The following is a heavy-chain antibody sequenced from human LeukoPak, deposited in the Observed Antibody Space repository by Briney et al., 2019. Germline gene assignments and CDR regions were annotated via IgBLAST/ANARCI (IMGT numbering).Heavy chain of an antibody. J-gene: IGHJ4*02. CDR1: GGSISSSNYF. CDR2: INYGGTT. V-gene: IGHV4-39*01. CDR3: ARYVVYGSGKYYFVY. D-gene: IGHD3-10*01. Sequence: SETLSLTCTVSGGSISSSNYFWSWIRQPPGQELEWIASINYGGTTYYNPSLKSRVTISVDTSKNQFSLRLTSVTAADTAVYLCARYVVYGSGKYYFVYWGQGSLVSVSS.